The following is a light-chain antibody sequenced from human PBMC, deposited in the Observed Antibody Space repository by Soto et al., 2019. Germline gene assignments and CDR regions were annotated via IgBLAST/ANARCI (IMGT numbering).Light chain of an antibody. CDR2: GAS. CDR1: QSVSSSY. V-gene: IGKV3-20*01. J-gene: IGKJ2*01. Sequence: EIVLTQSPGTLSLSPGERATLSCRASQSVSSSYLAWYQQKPGQAPRLLIYGASSRATGIPDRFSGSGSGTDFTLNISRLEPEDFELYYCQQYGSSPYTFGQGTKLEIK. CDR3: QQYGSSPYT.